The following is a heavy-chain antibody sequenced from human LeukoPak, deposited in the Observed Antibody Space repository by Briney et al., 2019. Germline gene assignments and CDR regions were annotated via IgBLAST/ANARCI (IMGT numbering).Heavy chain of an antibody. CDR3: ARHRSKWLQSSFDY. Sequence: SQTLSLTCTVSGGAISSGNYYCSWIRQPAGKGLEWIGRINTSGSTNYNPSLKSRVIISVDTSKNQFSLKLNSVTAADTAVYYCARHRSKWLQSSFDYWGQGTLVTVSS. J-gene: IGHJ4*02. CDR2: INTSGST. D-gene: IGHD5-24*01. V-gene: IGHV4-61*02. CDR1: GGAISSGNYY.